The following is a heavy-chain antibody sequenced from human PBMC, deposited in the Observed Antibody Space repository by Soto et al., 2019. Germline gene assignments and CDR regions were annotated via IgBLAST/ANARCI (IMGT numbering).Heavy chain of an antibody. J-gene: IGHJ3*02. V-gene: IGHV5-51*01. D-gene: IGHD3-22*01. CDR3: ASTYYDSSGYYFADAFDT. CDR1: GYSFTIYW. CDR2: IYPGDSDT. Sequence: GESLKISGKGSGYSFTIYWIGWVLQRPWKGLEWMGIIYPGDSDTRYSPSFQGQVTISADKSISTAYLQWSSLKASDTAMYYCASTYYDSSGYYFADAFDTWGQGTMVTVSS.